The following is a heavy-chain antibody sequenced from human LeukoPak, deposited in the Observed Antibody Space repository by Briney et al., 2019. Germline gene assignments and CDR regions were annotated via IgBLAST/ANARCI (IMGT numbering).Heavy chain of an antibody. D-gene: IGHD2-2*02. J-gene: IGHJ6*02. CDR3: AKAPYCSSTSCYTQKYYYYGMDV. CDR1: GFTFGSYA. Sequence: GGSLRLSCAASGFTFGSYAMSWVRQAPGKGLEWVSAIRGSGGSTYYADSVKGRFTISGDNSKNTLYLQMNSLRAEDTAVYYCAKAPYCSSTSCYTQKYYYYGMDVWGQGTTVTVSS. CDR2: IRGSGGST. V-gene: IGHV3-23*01.